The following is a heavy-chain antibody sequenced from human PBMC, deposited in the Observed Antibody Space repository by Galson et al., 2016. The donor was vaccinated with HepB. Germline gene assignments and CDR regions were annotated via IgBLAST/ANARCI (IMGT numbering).Heavy chain of an antibody. Sequence: SVKVSCKASGYTFNTYGLSWVRQAPGLSPEWMGWISGYDGSTKYAQKFQARFTMTTDTSTSTVYMELKSLRSDDTAVYYGARTFQWLGQYYIYDAMDVWGQGTTVAVAS. V-gene: IGHV1-18*01. CDR1: GYTFNTYG. D-gene: IGHD3-22*01. J-gene: IGHJ6*02. CDR3: ARTFQWLGQYYIYDAMDV. CDR2: ISGYDGST.